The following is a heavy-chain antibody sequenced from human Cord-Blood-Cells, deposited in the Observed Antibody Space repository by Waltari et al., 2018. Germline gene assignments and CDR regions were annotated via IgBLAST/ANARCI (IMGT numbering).Heavy chain of an antibody. CDR1: GFTFGAYA. D-gene: IGHD2-2*01. V-gene: IGHV3-49*05. J-gene: IGHJ4*02. Sequence: EVQLVESGGGLVKPGRSLRLSCTASGFTFGAYAMSWFRQAPGKGLEWVGFIRSKAYGGTTEYAASVKGRFTISRDDSKSIAYLQMNSLKTEDTAVYYCTRARLVVVVPAAIDYWGQGTLVTVSS. CDR3: TRARLVVVVPAAIDY. CDR2: IRSKAYGGTT.